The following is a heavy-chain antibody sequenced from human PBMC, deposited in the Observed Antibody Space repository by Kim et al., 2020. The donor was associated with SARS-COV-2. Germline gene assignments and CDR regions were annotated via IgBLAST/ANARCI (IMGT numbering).Heavy chain of an antibody. V-gene: IGHV1-69*13. J-gene: IGHJ6*02. CDR1: GGTFSSYA. CDR2: IIPIFGTA. CDR3: ARDQELRFLEVDPYYYYGMDV. D-gene: IGHD3-3*01. Sequence: SVKVSCKASGGTFSSYAISWVRQAPGQGLEWMGGIIPIFGTANYAQKFQGRVTITADESTSTAYMELSSLRSEDTAVYYCARDQELRFLEVDPYYYYGMDVWGQGTTVTVSS.